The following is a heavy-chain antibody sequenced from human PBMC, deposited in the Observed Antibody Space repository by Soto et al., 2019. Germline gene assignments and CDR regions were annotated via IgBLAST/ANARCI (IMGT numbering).Heavy chain of an antibody. V-gene: IGHV3-23*01. Sequence: GGSLRLSCAASGFTFSSYAMRWVRQAPGKGLEWVSAISGSGGSTYYADSVKGRFTISRDNSKNTLYLQMNSLRAEDTAVYYCAKDPVVGAHYYYYGMDVWGQGTTVTVSS. J-gene: IGHJ6*02. CDR3: AKDPVVGAHYYYYGMDV. D-gene: IGHD1-26*01. CDR2: ISGSGGST. CDR1: GFTFSSYA.